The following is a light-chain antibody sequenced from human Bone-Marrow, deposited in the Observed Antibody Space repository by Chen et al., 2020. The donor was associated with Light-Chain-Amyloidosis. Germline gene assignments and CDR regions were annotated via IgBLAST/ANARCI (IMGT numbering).Light chain of an antibody. Sequence: DIQMTQSPSSLSASVGDRLTITCQASQDISNDLNWYQQKPGKAPKLLIYAASDLQTGVPSRFSGRGSGTGFTFTISSLQPEDIATYYCQQHDNLPYTFGHGTKLEIK. CDR1: QDISND. CDR3: QQHDNLPYT. CDR2: AAS. V-gene: IGKV1-33*01. J-gene: IGKJ2*01.